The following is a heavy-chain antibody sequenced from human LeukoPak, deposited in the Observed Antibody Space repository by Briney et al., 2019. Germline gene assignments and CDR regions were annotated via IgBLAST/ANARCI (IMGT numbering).Heavy chain of an antibody. J-gene: IGHJ5*02. V-gene: IGHV3-23*01. D-gene: IGHD6-6*01. CDR1: GITVSNYG. CDR2: ISGSGGGT. CDR3: ARGSVGIAALRSRGWNWFDP. Sequence: GGSLRLSCAVSGITVSNYGMSWVRQAPGKGLEWVAGISGSGGGTNYADSVKGRFTISRDNFKNTLYLQMNSLRAEDTAVYYCARGSVGIAALRSRGWNWFDPWGQGTLVTVSS.